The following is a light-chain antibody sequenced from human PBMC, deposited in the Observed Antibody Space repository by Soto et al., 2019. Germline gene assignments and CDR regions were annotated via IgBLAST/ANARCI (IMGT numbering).Light chain of an antibody. Sequence: QSALTQPASVSGSPGQSITISCSGTSSDIGSYNHVAWYQQFPGKSPKLMIYAVSDRPSGVSDRFSGSKSGITASLTISGPQTEDEADYYCISYTDRQSYLFGTGTKLTVL. J-gene: IGLJ1*01. CDR3: ISYTDRQSYL. CDR2: AVS. V-gene: IGLV2-14*03. CDR1: SSDIGSYNH.